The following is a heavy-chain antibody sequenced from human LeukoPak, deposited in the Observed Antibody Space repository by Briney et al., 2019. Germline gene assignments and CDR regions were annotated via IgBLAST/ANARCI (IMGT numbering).Heavy chain of an antibody. V-gene: IGHV4-38-2*02. D-gene: IGHD3-10*01. CDR2: IYHSGST. J-gene: IGHJ6*03. Sequence: SETLSLTCTVSGYSISSGYYWGWIRQPPGKGLEWIGSIYHSGSTYYNPSPKSRVTISVDTSKNQFSLKLSSVTAADTAVYYCARVSQGTKNYYYYYYYMDVWGKGTTVTVSS. CDR3: ARVSQGTKNYYYYYYYMDV. CDR1: GYSISSGYY.